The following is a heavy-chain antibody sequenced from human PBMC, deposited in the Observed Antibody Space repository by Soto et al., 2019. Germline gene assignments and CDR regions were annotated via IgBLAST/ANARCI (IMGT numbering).Heavy chain of an antibody. D-gene: IGHD3-22*01. CDR3: AKQDSSGYSAFDY. J-gene: IGHJ4*02. Sequence: GGSLRLSCAASGFTFDDYAMHWVRQAPGKGLEWVSGISWNSGSIGYADSVKDRFTISRDNAKNSLYLQMNSLRAEDTALYYCAKQDSSGYSAFDYWGQGTLVTVSS. CDR1: GFTFDDYA. CDR2: ISWNSGSI. V-gene: IGHV3-9*01.